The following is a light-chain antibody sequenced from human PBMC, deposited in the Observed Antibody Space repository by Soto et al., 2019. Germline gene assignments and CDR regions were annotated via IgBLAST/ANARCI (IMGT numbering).Light chain of an antibody. CDR1: SSDVGGYKY. CDR3: SSYTSSTTYV. CDR2: DVS. V-gene: IGLV2-14*01. Sequence: QSVLTQPASVSGSPGQSITISWTGTSSDVGGYKYVSWYQHHPGKGPKLMLYDVSNRPSGVSNRFSGSKSGNTASLTISGLQAEDEADYYCSSYTSSTTYVFGTGTKLTVL. J-gene: IGLJ1*01.